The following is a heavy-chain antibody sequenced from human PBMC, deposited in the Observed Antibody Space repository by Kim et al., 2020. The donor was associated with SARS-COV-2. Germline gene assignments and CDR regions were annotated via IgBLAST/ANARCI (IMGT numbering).Heavy chain of an antibody. CDR2: ISYDGSNK. CDR3: ARDGGAV. V-gene: IGHV3-30*04. CDR1: GFTFSSYA. D-gene: IGHD3-16*01. J-gene: IGHJ4*02. Sequence: GGSLRLSCAASGFTFSSYAMHWVRQAPGKGLEWVAVISYDGSNKYYADSVKGRFTISRDNSKNTLYLQMNILRAEDTAVYYCARDGGAVWGQGTLVTVSS.